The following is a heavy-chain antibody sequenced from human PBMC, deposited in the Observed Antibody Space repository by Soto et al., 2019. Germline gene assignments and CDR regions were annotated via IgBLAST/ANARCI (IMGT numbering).Heavy chain of an antibody. D-gene: IGHD4-17*01. J-gene: IGHJ2*01. Sequence: EVQLVESGGGLVQPGGSLRLSCAASGFTFSRYWLSWGRQAPGKGLEWGADIKGDGSTKYYGESMKGRFSISRENAENSVYLQISSLRAEDTAVYYCARDSNDYGDYGWYFDLWGRGTLVTVSA. CDR2: IKGDGSTK. CDR3: ARDSNDYGDYGWYFDL. CDR1: GFTFSRYW. V-gene: IGHV3-7*01.